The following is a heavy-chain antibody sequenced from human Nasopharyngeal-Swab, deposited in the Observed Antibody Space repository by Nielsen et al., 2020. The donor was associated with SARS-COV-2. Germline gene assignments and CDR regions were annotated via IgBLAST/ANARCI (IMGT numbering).Heavy chain of an antibody. CDR2: ISYDGVSK. J-gene: IGHJ4*02. D-gene: IGHD2-15*01. CDR3: ASLRADTPDFAY. CDR1: GFTFSSYP. Sequence: GESLKISCAASGFTFSSYPMHWVRQAPGKGLEWVAFISYDGVSKYYTDSVKGRFTISRDNSKNTLSLQMNTLRADDTGVYYCASLRADTPDFAYLGQGTLVTVSS. V-gene: IGHV3-30-3*01.